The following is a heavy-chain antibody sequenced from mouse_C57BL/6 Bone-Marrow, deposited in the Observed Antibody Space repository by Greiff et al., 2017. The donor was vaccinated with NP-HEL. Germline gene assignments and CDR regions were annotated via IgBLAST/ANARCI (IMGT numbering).Heavy chain of an antibody. D-gene: IGHD1-1*01. CDR3: ARGENYYGSSYPYWYFDV. V-gene: IGHV1-9*01. CDR2: ILPGSGST. CDR1: GYTFTGYW. J-gene: IGHJ1*03. Sequence: VQLQQSGAELMKPGASVKLSCKATGYTFTGYWIEWVKQRPGHGLEWIGEILPGSGSTNYNEKFKGKATFTADTSSNTAYMQLSSLTTEDSAIYYCARGENYYGSSYPYWYFDVWGTGTTVTVSS.